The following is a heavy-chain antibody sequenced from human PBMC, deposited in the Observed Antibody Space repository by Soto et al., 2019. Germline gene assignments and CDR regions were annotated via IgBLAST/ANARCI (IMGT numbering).Heavy chain of an antibody. J-gene: IGHJ3*02. V-gene: IGHV3-33*01. CDR2: IWYDGSNK. D-gene: IGHD4-17*01. CDR1: GFTFSSYG. Sequence: QVQLVESGGGVVQPGRSLRLSCAASGFTFSSYGMHWVRQAPGKGLEWVAVIWYDGSNKYYADSVKGRFTISRDNSKNXLYLQMNRLRAEDTAVYYCARDPTPYGDYGRAFDIWGQGTMVTVSS. CDR3: ARDPTPYGDYGRAFDI.